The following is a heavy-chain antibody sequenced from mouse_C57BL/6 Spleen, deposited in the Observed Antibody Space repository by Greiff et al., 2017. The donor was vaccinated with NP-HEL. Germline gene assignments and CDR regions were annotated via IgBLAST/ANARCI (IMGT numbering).Heavy chain of an antibody. Sequence: EVKLMESGPELVKPGDSVKISCKASGYSFTGYFMNWVMQSHGKSLEWIGRINPYNGDTFYNQKFKGKATLTVDKSSSTAHMELRSLTSEDSAVYYCARGGLSSELDYWGQGTSVTVSS. D-gene: IGHD1-1*01. J-gene: IGHJ4*01. CDR2: INPYNGDT. CDR3: ARGGLSSELDY. CDR1: GYSFTGYF. V-gene: IGHV1-20*01.